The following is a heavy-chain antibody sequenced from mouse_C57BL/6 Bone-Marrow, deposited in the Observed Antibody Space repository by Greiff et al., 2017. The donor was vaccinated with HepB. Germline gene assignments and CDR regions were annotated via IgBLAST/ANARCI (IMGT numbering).Heavy chain of an antibody. D-gene: IGHD1-1*01. CDR2: ISSGGSYT. CDR3: ARHRRGLLRFSWFAY. CDR1: GFTFSSYG. Sequence: EVMLVESGGDLVKPGGSLKLSCAASGFTFSSYGMSWVRQTPDKRLEWVATISSGGSYTYYPDSVKGRFTISRDNAKNTLYLQMSSLKSEDTAMYYCARHRRGLLRFSWFAYWGQGTLVTVSA. V-gene: IGHV5-6*01. J-gene: IGHJ3*01.